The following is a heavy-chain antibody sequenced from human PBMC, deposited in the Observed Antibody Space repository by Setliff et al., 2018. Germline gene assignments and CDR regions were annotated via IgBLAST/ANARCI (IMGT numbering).Heavy chain of an antibody. CDR1: GLSFSGSA. Sequence: GGSLRLSCAASGLSFSGSAVYWVRQAYVKGLECIGRIRGRTDNYATAYAASVRGRFTISRDESKNTAYLQMKSLKTEDTAVYYCAAAPAGSDVFDMCGQGTMVTVSS. CDR3: AAAPAGSDVFDM. D-gene: IGHD6-13*01. CDR2: IRGRTDNYAT. J-gene: IGHJ3*02. V-gene: IGHV3-73*01.